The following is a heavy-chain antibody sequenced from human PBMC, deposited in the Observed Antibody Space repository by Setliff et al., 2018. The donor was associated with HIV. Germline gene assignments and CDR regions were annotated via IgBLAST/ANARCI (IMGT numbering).Heavy chain of an antibody. CDR2: IIPILGVA. Sequence: ASVKVSCKASRSTFNSHTINWVRQAPGQGLDWMGRIIPILGVANYAQRFQGKVTITADKSTSTVYMELSSLTSEDTSMYYCALDLPGPAITSGWMKNWFDPWGQGTLVTVSS. CDR3: ALDLPGPAITSGWMKNWFDP. CDR1: RSTFNSHT. V-gene: IGHV1-69*02. J-gene: IGHJ5*02. D-gene: IGHD6-19*01.